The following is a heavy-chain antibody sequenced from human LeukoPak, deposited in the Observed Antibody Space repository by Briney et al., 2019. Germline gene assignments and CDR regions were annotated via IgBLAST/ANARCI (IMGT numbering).Heavy chain of an antibody. CDR2: IRSDGSDK. Sequence: GGSLRLSCTASGFALSGYDMHWVRQAPGKGLEWVAFIRSDGSDKYYADSLKGRFTISRDNSKNSAYLQMKSLRAEDTAVYYCGGIAVYDYWGQGTLVTVSS. V-gene: IGHV3-30*02. CDR1: GFALSGYD. J-gene: IGHJ4*02. CDR3: GGIAVYDY. D-gene: IGHD6-19*01.